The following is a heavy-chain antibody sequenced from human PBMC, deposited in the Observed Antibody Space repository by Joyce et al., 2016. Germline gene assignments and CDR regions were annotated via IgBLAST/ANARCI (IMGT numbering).Heavy chain of an antibody. CDR2: ISSNNGNT. CDR1: GYTFTRYG. V-gene: IGHV1-18*01. J-gene: IGHJ3*02. CDR3: ARDPRLVSTTLVSNDGFDI. Sequence: QARLVQSGPEVKKPGASVKVSCKASGYTFTRYGISWVRQAPGQGLEWMGGISSNNGNTHYAEEVQGRVTMTTDTVTSTAYMELRSVGVDDTAVYYCARDPRLVSTTLVSNDGFDIWGQGTAVIVSS. D-gene: IGHD2-8*02.